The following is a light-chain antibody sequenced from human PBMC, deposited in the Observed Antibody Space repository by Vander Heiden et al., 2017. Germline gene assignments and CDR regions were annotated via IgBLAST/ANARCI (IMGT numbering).Light chain of an antibody. CDR1: SSDVGGYNY. J-gene: IGLJ2*01. CDR3: YSYAGLAKQMI. Sequence: QSALTQPRSVSGSPGQSVTISCTGTSSDVGGYNYVSWYQHHPGKAPKLMIYDVSKRPSGVPDRFSGSKSGNTASLTISGPQAEDEADYYCYSYAGLAKQMIFGGGTKLT. CDR2: DVS. V-gene: IGLV2-11*01.